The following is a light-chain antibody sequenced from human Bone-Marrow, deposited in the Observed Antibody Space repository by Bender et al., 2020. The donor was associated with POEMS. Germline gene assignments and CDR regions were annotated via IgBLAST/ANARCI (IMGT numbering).Light chain of an antibody. CDR2: GTN. CDR1: NNIGSKS. J-gene: IGLJ1*01. V-gene: IGLV1-40*01. CDR3: QSYDSSLSGSYV. Sequence: VLTQPPSVSVAPGKTARISCGGNNIGSKSVHWYQHFPGAAPKVLIHGTNNRPSGVPDRYSGSKSGTSSSLAITGLQTEDEADYYCQSYDSSLSGSYVFGTGTKVTVL.